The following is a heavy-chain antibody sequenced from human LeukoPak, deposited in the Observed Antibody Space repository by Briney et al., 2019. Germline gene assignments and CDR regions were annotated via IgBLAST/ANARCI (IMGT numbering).Heavy chain of an antibody. CDR3: ARDRGRYYDSRGFYWGYYFDS. CDR1: GFTFSTYA. V-gene: IGHV3-23*01. Sequence: GGSLRPSCAASGFTFSTYAVIWVRHAPGKGLEWVSTISGSGDSTYYADSVKGRFTISRDNSKDTLYLQMSSVRVDDTAVYYCARDRGRYYDSRGFYWGYYFDSWGQGILVTVST. J-gene: IGHJ4*02. CDR2: ISGSGDST. D-gene: IGHD3-22*01.